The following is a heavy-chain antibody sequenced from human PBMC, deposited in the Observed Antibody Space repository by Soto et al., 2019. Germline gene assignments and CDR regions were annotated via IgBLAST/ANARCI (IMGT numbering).Heavy chain of an antibody. CDR2: INPNSGGT. V-gene: IGHV1-2*04. D-gene: IGHD6-6*01. Sequence: ASVKGSCKASGYTFTGYYMHWVRQAPGQGLEWMGCINPNSGGTNYAQKFQGWVTMTRDTSISTAYMELSRLRSDDTAVYYCARDRAYSSSSKLGSAFDIWGQGTMVTVS. CDR1: GYTFTGYY. J-gene: IGHJ3*02. CDR3: ARDRAYSSSSKLGSAFDI.